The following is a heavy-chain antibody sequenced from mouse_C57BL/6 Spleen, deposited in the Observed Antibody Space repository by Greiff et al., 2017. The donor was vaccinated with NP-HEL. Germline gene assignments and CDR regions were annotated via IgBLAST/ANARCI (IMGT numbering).Heavy chain of an antibody. D-gene: IGHD2-4*01. J-gene: IGHJ2*01. CDR1: GFTFSSYA. Sequence: DVQLQESGGGLVKPGGSLKLSCAASGFTFSSYAMSWVRQTPEKRLEWVATISDGGSYTYYPDNVKGRFTISRDNAKNNLYLQMSHLKSEDTAMYYCAKIYYDYEYYFDYWGQGTTLTVSS. CDR3: AKIYYDYEYYFDY. CDR2: ISDGGSYT. V-gene: IGHV5-4*01.